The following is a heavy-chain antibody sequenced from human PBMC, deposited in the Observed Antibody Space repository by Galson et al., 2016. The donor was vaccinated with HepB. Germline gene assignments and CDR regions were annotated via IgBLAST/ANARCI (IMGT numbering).Heavy chain of an antibody. CDR2: ISTRRTT. V-gene: IGHV3-23*01. J-gene: IGHJ4*02. CDR3: AKERLVLRIFDH. Sequence: SLRLSCAASGFVFSNFGLSWVRQAPGKGLEWVASISTRRTTYYSDSVQGRFTISRDNSNNTLYLQMNCLRAADTAVYYFAKERLVLRIFDHWGQGTRLTVAS. CDR1: GFVFSNFG. D-gene: IGHD1-7*01.